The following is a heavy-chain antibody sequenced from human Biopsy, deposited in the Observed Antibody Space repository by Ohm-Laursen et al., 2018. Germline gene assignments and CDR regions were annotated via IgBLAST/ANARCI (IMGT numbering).Heavy chain of an antibody. CDR2: IFYRGST. J-gene: IGHJ5*02. D-gene: IGHD3-22*01. Sequence: GTLSLTCTVSGGSISNNNYYWGWIRQPPGKGLVWIGSIFYRGSTHYKPSLKSRVNIPVDTSKNQFSLKLNSVTAADTAVYYCARDYDTSGYYYVSWGQGTLVTVSS. CDR3: ARDYDTSGYYYVS. CDR1: GGSISNNNYY. V-gene: IGHV4-39*01.